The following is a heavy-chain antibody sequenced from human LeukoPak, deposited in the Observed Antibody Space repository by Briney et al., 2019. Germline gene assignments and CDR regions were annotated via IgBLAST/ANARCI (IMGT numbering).Heavy chain of an antibody. CDR3: ARDPLLLEWLFYFDY. CDR2: ISYDGSNK. J-gene: IGHJ4*02. D-gene: IGHD3-3*01. Sequence: GRSLRLSCAASGFTFSSYGMHWVRQAPGKGLEWVAVISYDGSNKCYADSVKGRFTISRDNSKNTLYLQMNSLRAEDTAVYYCARDPLLLEWLFYFDYWGQGTLVTVSS. V-gene: IGHV3-30*03. CDR1: GFTFSSYG.